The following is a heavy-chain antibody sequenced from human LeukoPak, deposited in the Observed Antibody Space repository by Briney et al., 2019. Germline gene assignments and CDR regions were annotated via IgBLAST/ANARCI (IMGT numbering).Heavy chain of an antibody. D-gene: IGHD6-13*01. Sequence: GGSLRLSCAASGFIFSDFYMGWVRQAPGKGLEWVAVIWYGGSNKYYADSVKGRFTISRDNSNNTLYLQMNSLRAEDTAVYYCAKDRHSSSWYVDYWGQGTLVTVSS. CDR2: IWYGGSNK. CDR1: GFIFSDFY. J-gene: IGHJ4*02. V-gene: IGHV3-30*02. CDR3: AKDRHSSSWYVDY.